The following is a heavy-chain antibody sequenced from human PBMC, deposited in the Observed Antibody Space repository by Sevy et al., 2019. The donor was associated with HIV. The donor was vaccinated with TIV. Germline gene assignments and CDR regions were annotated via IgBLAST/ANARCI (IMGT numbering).Heavy chain of an antibody. V-gene: IGHV1-18*04. CDR2: NSAYNGNT. Sequence: ASVKVSCKASGYTFTNYGISWVRQAPGQGLEWMGWNSAYNGNTNYAQSLQGRVTMTTDTSTNTAYMELRSLRSDDTAVYFCAKDRGYCSVGNCYSDSWGQGTLVTVSS. J-gene: IGHJ4*02. D-gene: IGHD2-15*01. CDR1: GYTFTNYG. CDR3: AKDRGYCSVGNCYSDS.